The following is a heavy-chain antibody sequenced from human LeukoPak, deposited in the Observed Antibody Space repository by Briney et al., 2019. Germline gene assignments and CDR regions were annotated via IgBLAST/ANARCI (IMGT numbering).Heavy chain of an antibody. Sequence: GGTLRLSCAASGFTFKNYGMSWVRQAPGKGLEWVSAICTSGDCTYYGDSVKGRFTISRDNSKNTVYLQMNSLRAEDTAVYYCARDPTVAGIFDYWGQGTLVTVSS. CDR2: ICTSGDCT. CDR1: GFTFKNYG. CDR3: ARDPTVAGIFDY. D-gene: IGHD4-11*01. V-gene: IGHV3-23*01. J-gene: IGHJ4*02.